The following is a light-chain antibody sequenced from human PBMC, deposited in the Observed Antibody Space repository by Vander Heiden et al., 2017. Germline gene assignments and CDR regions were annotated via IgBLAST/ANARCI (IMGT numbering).Light chain of an antibody. J-gene: IGKJ4*01. CDR2: DTS. V-gene: IGKV3-20*01. CDR1: QSIRSDY. Sequence: DIVLTQFPGTLSLSPGERVTLSCRASQSIRSDYLAWYQQKPGQAPRLLIYDTSSRATGIPDKFSGSGSGTDFTLTISRLEAEDVAVYYGQQYATSTTLGGGTKWRSN. CDR3: QQYATSTT.